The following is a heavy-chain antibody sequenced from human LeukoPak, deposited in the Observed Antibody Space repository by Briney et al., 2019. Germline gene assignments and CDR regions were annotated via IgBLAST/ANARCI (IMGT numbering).Heavy chain of an antibody. CDR3: AKDRESYNYYYYYYMDV. Sequence: GGSLRLACAASVFTFSSYWMGWVRQAPAKGLEWVASIKQDGSEKYYVDSVKGRFTISRDNAKNSLYLQMNSLRAEDTAVYYCAKDRESYNYYYYYYMDVWGKGTTVTISS. CDR1: VFTFSSYW. J-gene: IGHJ6*03. D-gene: IGHD3-16*01. V-gene: IGHV3-7*01. CDR2: IKQDGSEK.